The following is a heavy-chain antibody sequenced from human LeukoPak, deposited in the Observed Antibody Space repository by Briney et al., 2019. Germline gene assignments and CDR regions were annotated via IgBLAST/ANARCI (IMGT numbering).Heavy chain of an antibody. CDR1: GGSFSGYY. CDR2: INHSGST. V-gene: IGHV4-34*01. Sequence: SETLSLTCAVYGGSFSGYYWSWIRQPPGKGLEWIGEINHSGSTNYNPSLKSRVTISVDTSKNQFSLKLSSVTAADTAVYYCARDRTMGDFDYWGQGTLVTVSS. CDR3: ARDRTMGDFDY. D-gene: IGHD3-10*01. J-gene: IGHJ4*02.